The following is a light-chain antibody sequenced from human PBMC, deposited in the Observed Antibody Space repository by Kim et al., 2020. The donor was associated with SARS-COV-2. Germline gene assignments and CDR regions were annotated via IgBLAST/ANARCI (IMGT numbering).Light chain of an antibody. J-gene: IGKJ2*01. Sequence: LSPGERATLSCRASQSINSKYLAWYQQKTGRAPRLLIYDTFTRATGVPDRFSGSGSGTDFTLTISRLEPEDFAVYFCQQYSSSLYTFGQGTKLEI. CDR2: DTF. CDR3: QQYSSSLYT. V-gene: IGKV3D-20*01. CDR1: QSINSKY.